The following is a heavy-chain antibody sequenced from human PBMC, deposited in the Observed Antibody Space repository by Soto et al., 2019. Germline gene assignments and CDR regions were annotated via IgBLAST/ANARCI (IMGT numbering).Heavy chain of an antibody. J-gene: IGHJ4*02. Sequence: GGSLRLSCAASGFTVSSNYMSWVRQAPGKGLEWVSVIYSGGSTYYADSVKGRFTISRDNSKNTLYLQMNSLRAEDTAMYYCARDRSGQYSSSWYGYFDYWGQGTLVTVSS. CDR3: ARDRSGQYSSSWYGYFDY. V-gene: IGHV3-53*01. CDR2: IYSGGST. CDR1: GFTVSSNY. D-gene: IGHD6-13*01.